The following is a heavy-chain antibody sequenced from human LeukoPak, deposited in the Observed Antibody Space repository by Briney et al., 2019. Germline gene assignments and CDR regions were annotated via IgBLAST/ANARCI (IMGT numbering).Heavy chain of an antibody. D-gene: IGHD3/OR15-3a*01. Sequence: GGSLRLSCAASGFTFSRYWMSWVRQAPGKGLEWVANIKEDGSEKNYVDSVKGRFTISRDNAKNSLYLQMNSLRAEDTAVYYCAIGTDWYFDLWGRGTLVTVSS. CDR3: AIGTDWYFDL. J-gene: IGHJ2*01. CDR1: GFTFSRYW. CDR2: IKEDGSEK. V-gene: IGHV3-7*01.